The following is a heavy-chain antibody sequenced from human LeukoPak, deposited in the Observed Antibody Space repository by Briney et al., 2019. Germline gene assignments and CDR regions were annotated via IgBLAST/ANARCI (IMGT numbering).Heavy chain of an antibody. Sequence: SETLSLTCTVSGGSISSYYWSWIRQPPGKGLEWIGYIYYSGSTNYNPSLKSRVTISVDTSKNQFSLKLSSVTAADTAVYYCARLRGAKYYYYYMDVWGKGTTVTVSS. CDR3: ARLRGAKYYYYYMDV. CDR1: GGSISSYY. CDR2: IYYSGST. V-gene: IGHV4-59*01. D-gene: IGHD1-26*01. J-gene: IGHJ6*03.